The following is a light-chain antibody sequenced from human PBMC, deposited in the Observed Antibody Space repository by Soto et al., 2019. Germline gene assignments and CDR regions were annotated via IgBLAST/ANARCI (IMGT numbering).Light chain of an antibody. J-gene: IGLJ3*02. V-gene: IGLV2-11*01. Sequence: QSALTQPRSVSGSPGQSVTISCTGTSSDVGAYYYVSWYRHLPGKAPKLMIYDVTKRPSGVPDRFSGSKSGNTASLTISGLQAEDEADYYCCSYAGSSTWVFGGGTKLTVL. CDR2: DVT. CDR3: CSYAGSSTWV. CDR1: SSDVGAYYY.